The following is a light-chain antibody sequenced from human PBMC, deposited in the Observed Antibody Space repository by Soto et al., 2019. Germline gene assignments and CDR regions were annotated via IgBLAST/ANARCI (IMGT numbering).Light chain of an antibody. Sequence: QSVLTQPASVSGSPGQLITISCTGTSSDVGGYNYVSWYQQHPGKAPKLMIYDVSNRPSGVSNRFSGSKSGNTASLTISGLQAEDEADYYCSSYTSSSTLYVVFGGGTKLTV. J-gene: IGLJ2*01. V-gene: IGLV2-14*01. CDR3: SSYTSSSTLYVV. CDR2: DVS. CDR1: SSDVGGYNY.